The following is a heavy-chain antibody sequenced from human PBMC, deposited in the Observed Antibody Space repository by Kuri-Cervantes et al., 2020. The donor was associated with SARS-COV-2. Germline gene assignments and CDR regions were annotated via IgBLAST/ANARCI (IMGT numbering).Heavy chain of an antibody. CDR3: ARRSTSITIFGVVNIHPFYY. D-gene: IGHD3-3*01. J-gene: IGHJ4*02. CDR2: IYYSGST. Sequence: SEILSLTCTVSGVPISSTSYYWGWIRQATGKGREWIGSIYYSGSTYYNPSLKSRVTISVYTSKNQFSMKLSSVTAADTAVYYCARRSTSITIFGVVNIHPFYYWGQGALVTVSS. CDR1: GVPISSTSYY. V-gene: IGHV4-39*01.